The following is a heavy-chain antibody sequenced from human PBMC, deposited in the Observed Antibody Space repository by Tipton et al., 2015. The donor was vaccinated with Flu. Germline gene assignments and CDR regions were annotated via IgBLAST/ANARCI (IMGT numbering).Heavy chain of an antibody. D-gene: IGHD2-2*01. CDR1: GYTFTDYA. Sequence: QLVQSGVEVKKPGASVKVSCKASGYTFTDYAINWVRQAPGQGLEWMGWISPFNGNTHYAQNLQGRVTMTTDTSTNTAYMELRSLRSDDTAVYFCARPGGPAAINPFSYFDFWGQGTLVTVSS. CDR2: ISPFNGNT. J-gene: IGHJ4*02. V-gene: IGHV1-18*04. CDR3: ARPGGPAAINPFSYFDF.